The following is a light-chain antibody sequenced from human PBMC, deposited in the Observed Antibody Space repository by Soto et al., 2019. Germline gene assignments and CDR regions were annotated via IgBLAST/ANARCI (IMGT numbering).Light chain of an antibody. CDR3: QQYDSSPGT. CDR2: KAS. V-gene: IGKV1-9*01. CDR1: QGISSY. Sequence: IQLTQSPAFLSASVEDRVTITCRACQGISSYLAWYQQKPGKAPKLLIYKASTLKSGVPSRFSGSGSGTDFTLTISRLEPEDFAVYWCQQYDSSPGTFGQGTKVDI. J-gene: IGKJ1*01.